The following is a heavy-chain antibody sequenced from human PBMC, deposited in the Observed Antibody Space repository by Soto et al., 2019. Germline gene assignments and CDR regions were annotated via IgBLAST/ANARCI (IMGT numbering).Heavy chain of an antibody. CDR3: ARVGDGALIAY. V-gene: IGHV4-31*03. Sequence: QVQLQESGPGLVKPSQTLSLTCTVSGGSISSGGYYWSWIRQHPGKGREWIGYIYYSGSTSYNPSLKGRVTLSVDTSKNQFSLKLSSVTAADTAVYYCARVGDGALIAYWGQGTLVIVSS. CDR1: GGSISSGGYY. J-gene: IGHJ4*02. D-gene: IGHD3-10*01. CDR2: IYYSGST.